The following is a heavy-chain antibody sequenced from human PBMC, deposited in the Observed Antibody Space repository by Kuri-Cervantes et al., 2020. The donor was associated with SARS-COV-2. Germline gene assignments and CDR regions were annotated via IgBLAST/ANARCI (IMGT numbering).Heavy chain of an antibody. CDR1: GGSFSGYY. V-gene: IGHV4-34*01. CDR3: ARDSCSSNSCYTVFFFDS. D-gene: IGHD2-2*02. J-gene: IGHJ4*02. Sequence: SETLSLTCAVYGGSFSGYYWSWIRQPPGKGLEWIGEINHSGSTNYNPSLKSRVTISVDTSKNQFSLKLSSVTAADPAVYYCARDSCSSNSCYTVFFFDSWGQGTLVTVSS. CDR2: INHSGST.